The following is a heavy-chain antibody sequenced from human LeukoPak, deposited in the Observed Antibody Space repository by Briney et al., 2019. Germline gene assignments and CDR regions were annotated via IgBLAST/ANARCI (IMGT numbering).Heavy chain of an antibody. Sequence: SETLSLTCAVYGGSFSGYYWSWIRQPPGKGLEWIGEINHSGSTNYNPSLKSRVTISVDTSKNQFSPKLSSVTAADTAVYYCARGDYASRFDPWGQGTLVTVSS. J-gene: IGHJ5*02. D-gene: IGHD4-17*01. CDR1: GGSFSGYY. CDR2: INHSGST. V-gene: IGHV4-34*01. CDR3: ARGDYASRFDP.